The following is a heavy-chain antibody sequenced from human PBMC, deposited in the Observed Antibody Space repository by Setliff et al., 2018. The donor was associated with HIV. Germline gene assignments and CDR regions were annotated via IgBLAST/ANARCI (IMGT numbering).Heavy chain of an antibody. CDR1: GGSITASH. V-gene: IGHV4-59*12. CDR2: IYKSGST. J-gene: IGHJ4*02. D-gene: IGHD6-19*01. CDR3: ARAPFPVAGFDYFDH. Sequence: SETLSLTCTVSGGSITASHWSWIRQPAGKGLEWIGYIYKSGSTNYKASLKNRVTISVDTSKNQFSLNLNSVTAADTAIYYCARAPFPVAGFDYFDHWGQGTQVTVSS.